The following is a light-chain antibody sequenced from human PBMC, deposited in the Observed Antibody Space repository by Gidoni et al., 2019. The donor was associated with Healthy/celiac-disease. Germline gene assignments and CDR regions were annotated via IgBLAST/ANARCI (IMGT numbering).Light chain of an antibody. CDR2: GAS. V-gene: IGKV3-20*01. CDR3: QQYGSSPT. Sequence: EIVLTQSPGTLSLSPGERATLSCRASQSVSSSYLAWYQQKPGQAPRLLIYGASSRATGIPDRFSGSGSGTDFTLTISRLEPEDFAVYYCQQYGSSPTFXXXTRLDIK. J-gene: IGKJ5*01. CDR1: QSVSSSY.